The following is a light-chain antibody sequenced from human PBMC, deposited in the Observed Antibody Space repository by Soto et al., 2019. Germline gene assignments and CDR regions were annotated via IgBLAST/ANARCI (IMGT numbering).Light chain of an antibody. CDR2: DAS. J-gene: IGKJ5*01. V-gene: IGKV1-33*01. CDR1: EDITND. Sequence: TQMTQSPSSVSVSVGDRVTITCQASEDITNDLNWYQQKPGKPPKVLIYDASTLETGVPSRFSGSGYGTDFSFTISSLQPEDIATYYCQQYDNLPITFGQGTRLDIK. CDR3: QQYDNLPIT.